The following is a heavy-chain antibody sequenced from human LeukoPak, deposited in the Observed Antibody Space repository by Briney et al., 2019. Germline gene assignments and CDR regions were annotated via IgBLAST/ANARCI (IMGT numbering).Heavy chain of an antibody. CDR1: GFTFSSYA. CDR3: AKDSYYDSSGYSLDY. V-gene: IGHV3-23*01. D-gene: IGHD3-22*01. J-gene: IGHJ4*02. Sequence: GGSLRVSCAASGFTFSSYARSWVRQAPGKGLEWVSAISGSGGSTYYADSVKGRFTISRDNSKNTLYLQMNSLRAEDTAVYYRAKDSYYDSSGYSLDYWGQGTLVTVSS. CDR2: ISGSGGST.